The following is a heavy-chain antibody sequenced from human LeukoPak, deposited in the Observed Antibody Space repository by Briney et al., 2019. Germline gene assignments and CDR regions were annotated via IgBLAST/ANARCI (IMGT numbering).Heavy chain of an antibody. D-gene: IGHD4-23*01. CDR2: IYTSGST. CDR3: ASSTMVVTPLSDHIDY. Sequence: SETLSLTCTVSGGSISSGSYYWSWIRQPAGKGLEWIGRIYTSGSTNYNPSLKSRVTISVVTSKNQFSLKLSSVTAADTAVYYCASSTMVVTPLSDHIDYWGQGTLVTVSS. J-gene: IGHJ4*02. V-gene: IGHV4-61*02. CDR1: GGSISSGSYY.